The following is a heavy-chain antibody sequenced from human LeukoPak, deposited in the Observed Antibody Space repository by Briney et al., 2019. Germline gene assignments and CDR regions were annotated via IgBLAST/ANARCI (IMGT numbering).Heavy chain of an antibody. CDR3: ARDGVPVAVSCPGRFDP. J-gene: IGHJ5*02. CDR2: ISAYNGNT. V-gene: IGHV1-18*04. D-gene: IGHD2-2*01. CDR1: GYTFISYG. Sequence: GASVKVSCKTSGYTFISYGISWVRQAPGQGLDWMGWISAYNGNTNYAPKFQGRVTMTTDTSTTTAHMELRSLRSDDSAVYYCARDGVPVAVSCPGRFDPWGQGTLVTVSS.